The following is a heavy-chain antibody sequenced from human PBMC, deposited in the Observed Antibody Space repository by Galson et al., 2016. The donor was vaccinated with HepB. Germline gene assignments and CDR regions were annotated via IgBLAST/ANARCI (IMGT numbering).Heavy chain of an antibody. V-gene: IGHV3-11*05. J-gene: IGHJ4*02. D-gene: IGHD2-21*01. CDR2: ISGTSTYT. CDR1: GFTFSDYY. Sequence: SLRLSCAASGFTFSDYYMSWIRQAPGKGLEWVSDISGTSTYTNYADSVKGRFTISRDNAKNSLYLQMNSLRAEDMAVYYCARDHQNCGADCYYDYWGRGILVTVSS. CDR3: ARDHQNCGADCYYDY.